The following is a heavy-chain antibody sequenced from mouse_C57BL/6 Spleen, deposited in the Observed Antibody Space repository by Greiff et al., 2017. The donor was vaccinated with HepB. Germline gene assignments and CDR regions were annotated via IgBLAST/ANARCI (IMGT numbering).Heavy chain of an antibody. CDR2: IDPANGNT. Sequence: EVKLVESVAELVRPGASVKLSCTASGFNIKNTYMHWVKQRPEQGLEWIGRIDPANGNTKYAPKFQGKATITADTSSNTAYLQLSSLTSEDTAIYYCARPIYYDYDGFAYWGQGTLVTVSA. D-gene: IGHD2-4*01. CDR3: ARPIYYDYDGFAY. CDR1: GFNIKNTY. V-gene: IGHV14-3*01. J-gene: IGHJ3*01.